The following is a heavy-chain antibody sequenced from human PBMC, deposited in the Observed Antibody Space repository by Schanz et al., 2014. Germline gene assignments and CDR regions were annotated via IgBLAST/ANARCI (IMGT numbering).Heavy chain of an antibody. J-gene: IGHJ4*02. Sequence: VQLVESGGGVVQPGGSLRLSCEASGFDFNSYSMNWVRQAPGKGLEWVSSISSSSSYIYYADSVKGRFSISRDNAKNSLFLQMNRLRAEDTALYYCAIIGVMVAVAGTRADYWGQGTLVTVSS. CDR1: GFDFNSYS. CDR2: ISSSSSYI. CDR3: AIIGVMVAVAGTRADY. D-gene: IGHD6-19*01. V-gene: IGHV3-21*01.